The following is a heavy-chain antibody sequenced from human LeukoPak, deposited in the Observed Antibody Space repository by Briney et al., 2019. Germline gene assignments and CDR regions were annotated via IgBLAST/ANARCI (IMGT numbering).Heavy chain of an antibody. D-gene: IGHD3-3*02. J-gene: IGHJ4*02. CDR3: ARDIFGVPTVDY. CDR1: GGTFSSYA. Sequence: SVKVSCKASGGTFSSYAISWVRQAPGQGLEWMGGIIPIFGTANYAQKFQGRATMTRDTSTSTVYMELSSLRSEDTAVYYCARDIFGVPTVDYWGRGTLVTVSS. V-gene: IGHV1-69*05. CDR2: IIPIFGTA.